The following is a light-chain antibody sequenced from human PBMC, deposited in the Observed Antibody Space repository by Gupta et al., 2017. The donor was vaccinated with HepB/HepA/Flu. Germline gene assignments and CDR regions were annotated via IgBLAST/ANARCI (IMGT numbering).Light chain of an antibody. CDR1: QSVSRY. Sequence: EIALTQSPATLSLSPGERATLSCRASQSVSRYLAWYQQKPGQAPRLLIYDASSRATGIPARFSGSGSGTDFTLTISSLEPEDFAVYYCQQRSNWPLTFGGGTKVEIK. V-gene: IGKV3-11*01. J-gene: IGKJ4*01. CDR3: QQRSNWPLT. CDR2: DAS.